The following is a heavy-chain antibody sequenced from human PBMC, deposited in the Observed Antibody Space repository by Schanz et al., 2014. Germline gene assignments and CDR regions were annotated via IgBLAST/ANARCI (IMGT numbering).Heavy chain of an antibody. CDR2: ISSSSSYI. CDR1: GFTFRSYG. V-gene: IGHV3-21*04. J-gene: IGHJ5*02. CDR3: TKPDIPAALTGPGGWFDP. D-gene: IGHD6-13*01. Sequence: VQLVESGGGVVQPGRSLRLSCAASGFTFRSYGMHWVRQAPGKGLEWVSSISSSSSYISYADSVKGRFTISRDNAKNSLYLQMNSLRAEDTAIYYCTKPDIPAALTGPGGWFDPWGQGTLDTVSA.